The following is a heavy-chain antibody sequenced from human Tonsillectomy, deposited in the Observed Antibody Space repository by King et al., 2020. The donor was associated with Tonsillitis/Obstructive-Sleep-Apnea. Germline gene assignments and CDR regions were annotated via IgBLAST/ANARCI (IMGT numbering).Heavy chain of an antibody. CDR3: AKVNWGYPHNGNWFAP. CDR1: GFTFSGYG. D-gene: IGHD7-27*01. V-gene: IGHV3-30*18. J-gene: IGHJ5*02. CDR2: ISSDGTNK. Sequence: VQLVESGGGVVQPGRSLRLSCAASGFTFSGYGMHWVRQAPGKGLEWVAVISSDGTNKYYADSVKGRLTTSRENSKNTVYRQMNRLRADDTAVSYFAKVNWGYPHNGNWFAPWGQGTLVTVSS.